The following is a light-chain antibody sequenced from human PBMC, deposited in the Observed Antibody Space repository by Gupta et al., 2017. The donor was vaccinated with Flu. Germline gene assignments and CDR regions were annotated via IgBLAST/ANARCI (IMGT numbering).Light chain of an antibody. CDR2: AAS. Sequence: DIQLTQSPSFLFAYVGDRVTITCRASEAISSYLAWYQQKPGKAPKLLIYAASTLHSGVPSRFSGSGSETEFTLTISSLQPEDFASYYCQQLNSYPITFGPGTKVTI. CDR1: EAISSY. V-gene: IGKV1-9*01. CDR3: QQLNSYPIT. J-gene: IGKJ3*01.